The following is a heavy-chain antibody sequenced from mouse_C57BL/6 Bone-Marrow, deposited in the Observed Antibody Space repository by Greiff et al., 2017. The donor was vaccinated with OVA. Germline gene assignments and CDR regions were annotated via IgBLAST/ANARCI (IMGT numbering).Heavy chain of an antibody. CDR1: GFTFSSYA. CDR3: ARDTMVRGLDY. D-gene: IGHD2-2*01. CDR2: ISDGGSYT. V-gene: IGHV5-4*01. J-gene: IGHJ2*01. Sequence: EVKLVESGGGLVKPGGSLKLSCAASGFTFSSYAMSWVRQTPEKRLEWVATISDGGSYTYYPDNVKGRFTISRDNAKNNLYLQMSHLKSEDTAMYYCARDTMVRGLDYWGQGTTLTVSS.